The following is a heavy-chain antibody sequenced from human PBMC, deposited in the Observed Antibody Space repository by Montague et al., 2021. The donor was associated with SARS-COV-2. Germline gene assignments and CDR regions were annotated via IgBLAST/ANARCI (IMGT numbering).Heavy chain of an antibody. D-gene: IGHD1-20*01. V-gene: IGHV3-30*04. CDR1: GFTFSSYS. J-gene: IGHJ4*02. CDR2: VSFNGDKQ. Sequence: SLRLSCAASGFTFSSYSMHWVRQAPGKGLEWLAIVSFNGDKQYYADSVNGRFTISRDNSKNTLYLQMNSLRAEDTAVYFCARVITGPYVPFDFWGQGTLVTVSS. CDR3: ARVITGPYVPFDF.